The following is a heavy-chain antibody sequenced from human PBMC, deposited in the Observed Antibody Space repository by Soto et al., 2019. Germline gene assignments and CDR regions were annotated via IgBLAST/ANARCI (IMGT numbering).Heavy chain of an antibody. Sequence: GGSLRLPCAAFGLTLSTSSINWVRQAPGRGLEWISYIRRHTSVTYYADSVKGRFTISRDNSKNTLYLQMNSLRAEDTAVYYCAKEPRIAVAGLVDYWGQGTLVTVSS. CDR3: AKEPRIAVAGLVDY. CDR2: IRRHTSVT. J-gene: IGHJ4*02. V-gene: IGHV3-23*01. D-gene: IGHD6-19*01. CDR1: GLTLSTSS.